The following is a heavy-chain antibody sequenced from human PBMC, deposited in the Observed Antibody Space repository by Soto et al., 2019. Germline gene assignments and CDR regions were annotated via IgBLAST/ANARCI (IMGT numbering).Heavy chain of an antibody. V-gene: IGHV4-31*03. CDR3: ARMYSSGSGWFHP. J-gene: IGHJ5*02. CDR2: FYSSGSI. D-gene: IGHD6-19*01. Sequence: LSLTCFVSGYSITAGGYYWSWIRHHPGKGLEWIGSFYSSGSIIYNPSLRSRVSISGDTSSNQFSMSLTSVTAADTARYYCARMYSSGSGWFHPWGQGTLVTVSS. CDR1: GYSITAGGYY.